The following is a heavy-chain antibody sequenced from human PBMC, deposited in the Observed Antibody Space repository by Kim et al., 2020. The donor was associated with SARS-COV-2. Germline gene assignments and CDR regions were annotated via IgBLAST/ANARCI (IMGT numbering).Heavy chain of an antibody. D-gene: IGHD6-13*01. CDR1: GFTFSTYD. V-gene: IGHV3-23*01. Sequence: GGSLRLSCAASGFTFSTYDMTWVRQGPGKGLEWVSHISGSGESKYYADSVKGRFTISRDNSKNTPYLQMNSLRVEDTAVYYFARGIVAGGQDYFDYWGQG. J-gene: IGHJ4*02. CDR2: ISGSGESK. CDR3: ARGIVAGGQDYFDY.